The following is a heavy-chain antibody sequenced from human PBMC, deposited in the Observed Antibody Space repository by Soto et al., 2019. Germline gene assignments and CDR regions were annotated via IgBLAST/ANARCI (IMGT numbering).Heavy chain of an antibody. CDR3: AKDPADIVVVPAALGAAPRGWLNWFDP. Sequence: GGSLRLSCAASGFTFSSYAMSWVRQAPGKGLEWVSAISGSGGSTYYADSVKGRFTISRDNSKNTLYLQMNSLRAEDTAVYYRAKDPADIVVVPAALGAAPRGWLNWFDPWGQGTLVTVSS. CDR1: GFTFSSYA. D-gene: IGHD2-2*01. J-gene: IGHJ5*02. CDR2: ISGSGGST. V-gene: IGHV3-23*01.